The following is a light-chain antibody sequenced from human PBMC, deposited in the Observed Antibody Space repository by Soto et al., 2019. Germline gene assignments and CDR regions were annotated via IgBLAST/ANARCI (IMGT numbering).Light chain of an antibody. J-gene: IGLJ1*01. CDR3: SSYTTTSTLYV. V-gene: IGLV2-14*01. Sequence: QSALTQPASVSGSLGQSITISCTGTSSDVAAYNHVSWYQQHPGKAPKLMIYDVSNRPSGVSNRFSGSKSGNTASLTISGLQAEDEADYYCSSYTTTSTLYVFGVGTKLTVL. CDR1: SSDVAAYNH. CDR2: DVS.